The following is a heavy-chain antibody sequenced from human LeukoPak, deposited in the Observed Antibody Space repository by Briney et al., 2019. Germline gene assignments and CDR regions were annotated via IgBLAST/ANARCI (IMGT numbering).Heavy chain of an antibody. CDR1: GYTFTNYG. CDR2: ISAYNGNT. J-gene: IGHJ6*02. D-gene: IGHD5-18*01. CDR3: ARDRLYNYGYYGMDV. Sequence: ASVKVSCTASGYTFTNYGISWVRQAPGQGLEWMGWISAYNGNTNYAQKLQGRVTMTTDTSTTTAYMELRSLRSDDTAVYYCARDRLYNYGYYGMDVWGQGTTVTVSS. V-gene: IGHV1-18*01.